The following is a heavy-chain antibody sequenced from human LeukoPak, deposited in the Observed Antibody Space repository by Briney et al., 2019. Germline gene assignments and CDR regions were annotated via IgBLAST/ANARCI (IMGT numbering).Heavy chain of an antibody. J-gene: IGHJ5*02. CDR3: AKAPGYCSGGSCYSHPRNWFDP. V-gene: IGHV3-7*05. D-gene: IGHD2-15*01. CDR1: GFTFSNYW. CDR2: IKQDGSEK. Sequence: GGSLRLSCAASGFTFSNYWMIWVRQAPGKGLEWVGNIKQDGSEKRYADSVRGRFSISRDNAQTSLYLQMNSLRAEDTAVYYCAKAPGYCSGGSCYSHPRNWFDPWGQGTLVTVSS.